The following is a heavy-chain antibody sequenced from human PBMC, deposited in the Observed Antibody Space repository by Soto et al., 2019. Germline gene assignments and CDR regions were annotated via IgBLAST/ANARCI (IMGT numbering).Heavy chain of an antibody. Sequence: QVQLQESGPGLVKPSETLSLTCTVSGGSVSSGSYYWSWIRQPPGKGLEWVGNIYYSVGTNYNPSLEIRVTISVYTSQNQFSLKLSSVTAAETAVDYGARDWHRITMVWAGNYFFGMDVWGQGTTVTDS. D-gene: IGHD3-10*01. CDR1: GGSVSSGSYY. J-gene: IGHJ6*02. CDR3: ARDWHRITMVWAGNYFFGMDV. V-gene: IGHV4-61*01. CDR2: IYYSVGT.